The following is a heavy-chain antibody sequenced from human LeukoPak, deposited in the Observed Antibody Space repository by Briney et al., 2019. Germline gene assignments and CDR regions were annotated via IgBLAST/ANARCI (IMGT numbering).Heavy chain of an antibody. J-gene: IGHJ6*02. V-gene: IGHV3-49*04. Sequence: GGSLRLSCTASGFTFGDYAMSWVRQAPGKGLEWVGFIRSKAYGGTTEYAASVKGRFTISRDDSKSIAYLQMNSQKTEDTAVYYCTRDLGYSSSSFGMDVWGQGTTVTVSS. CDR2: IRSKAYGGTT. CDR1: GFTFGDYA. D-gene: IGHD6-6*01. CDR3: TRDLGYSSSSFGMDV.